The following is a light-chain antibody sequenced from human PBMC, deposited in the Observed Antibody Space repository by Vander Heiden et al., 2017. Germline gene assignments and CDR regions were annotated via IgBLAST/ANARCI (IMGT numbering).Light chain of an antibody. J-gene: IGKJ2*01. Sequence: DIQMTQSPSSLSASVGDRVTITCRASQSISSYLNWYQQKPGKVPKLLIYAAFRLQSGVPSRFSGSGSGTDFTLTISSLQPEDFATYYCQQSYSTLYTFGQGTKLEIK. CDR3: QQSYSTLYT. CDR2: AAF. V-gene: IGKV1-39*01. CDR1: QSISSY.